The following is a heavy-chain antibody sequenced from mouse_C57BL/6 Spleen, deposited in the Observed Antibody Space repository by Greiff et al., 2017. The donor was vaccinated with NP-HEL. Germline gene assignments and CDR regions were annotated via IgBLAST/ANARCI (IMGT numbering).Heavy chain of an antibody. V-gene: IGHV5-16*01. CDR1: GFTFSDYY. CDR3: ARYPPDYYGSSYWYFDV. D-gene: IGHD1-1*01. J-gene: IGHJ1*03. Sequence: EVMLVESEGGLVQPGSSMKLSCTASGFTFSDYYMAWVRQVPEKGLEWVANINYDGSSTYYLDSLKSRFIISRDNAKNILYLQMSSLKSEDTATYYCARYPPDYYGSSYWYFDVWGTGTTVTVSS. CDR2: INYDGSST.